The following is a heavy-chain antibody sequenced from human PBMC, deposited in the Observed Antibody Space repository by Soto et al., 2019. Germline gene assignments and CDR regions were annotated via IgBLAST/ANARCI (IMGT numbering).Heavy chain of an antibody. CDR3: ARDQRGSGYFDY. CDR2: IITIFGTA. V-gene: IGHV1-69*01. CDR1: GGTFSSYA. J-gene: IGHJ4*02. Sequence: QVQLVQSGAEVKKPGSSVKVSCKASGGTFSSYAISWVRQAPGQGLEWMGGIITIFGTANYAQKFQGRVTITADESTRTAYMELSSLRSEDTAGYYCARDQRGSGYFDYWGQGTLVTVSS. D-gene: IGHD3-3*01.